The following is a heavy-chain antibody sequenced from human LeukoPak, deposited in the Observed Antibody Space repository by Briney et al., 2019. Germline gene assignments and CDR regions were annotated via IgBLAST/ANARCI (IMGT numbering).Heavy chain of an antibody. D-gene: IGHD3-22*01. J-gene: IGHJ4*02. Sequence: GGSLRLSCAASGFTFSSYSMNWVRQAPGKGLERVANIKQDGSEKYYVDSVKGRFTISRDNAKNSLYLQMNSLRAEDTAVYYCALSVSKYDSSGLIPPWGFDYWGQGTLVTVSS. CDR1: GFTFSSYS. CDR2: IKQDGSEK. V-gene: IGHV3-7*01. CDR3: ALSVSKYDSSGLIPPWGFDY.